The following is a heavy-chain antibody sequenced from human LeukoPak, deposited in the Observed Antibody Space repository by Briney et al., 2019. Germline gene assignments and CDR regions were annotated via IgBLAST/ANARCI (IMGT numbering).Heavy chain of an antibody. J-gene: IGHJ3*02. V-gene: IGHV4-4*07. CDR1: GGSISSYY. D-gene: IGHD3-3*01. Sequence: PSETLSLTCTVSGGSISSYYWSWIRQPAGKGLEWIGRIYTSGSTNYNPSLKSRVTMSVDTSKNQFSLKLSSVTAADTAVYYCARDRTYDFWSGSDAFDIWGQGTLVIVSS. CDR2: IYTSGST. CDR3: ARDRTYDFWSGSDAFDI.